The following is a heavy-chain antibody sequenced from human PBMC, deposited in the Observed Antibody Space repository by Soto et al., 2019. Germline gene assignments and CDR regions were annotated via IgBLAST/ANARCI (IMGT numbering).Heavy chain of an antibody. CDR1: GFTFSSYG. Sequence: GGSLRLSCAASGFTFSSYGMHWVRQAPGKGLEWVAVISYDGSNKYYADSVKGRFTISRDNSKNTLYLQMNSLRAEDTAVYYCAKDRCRGAPPNYYYYGMDVWGQGTTVTVSS. D-gene: IGHD2-2*01. V-gene: IGHV3-30*18. CDR3: AKDRCRGAPPNYYYYGMDV. J-gene: IGHJ6*02. CDR2: ISYDGSNK.